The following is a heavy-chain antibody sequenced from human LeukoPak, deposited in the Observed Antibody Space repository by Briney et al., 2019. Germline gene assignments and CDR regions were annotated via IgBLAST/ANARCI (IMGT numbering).Heavy chain of an antibody. CDR3: ARTGEYSGSGPSWAFDI. J-gene: IGHJ3*02. CDR2: IYYSGST. D-gene: IGHD3-10*01. CDR1: GGSISSHY. Sequence: SETLSLTCTVSGGSISSHYWSWIRQPPGKGLEWIGYIYYSGSTNYNPSLKSRATISVDTSNNQFSLRLTSVTASDTAVYFCARTGEYSGSGPSWAFDIWGQGTMVTVSS. V-gene: IGHV4-59*11.